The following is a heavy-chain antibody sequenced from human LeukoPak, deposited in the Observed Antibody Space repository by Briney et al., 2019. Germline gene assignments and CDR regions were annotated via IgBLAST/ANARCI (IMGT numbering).Heavy chain of an antibody. CDR1: GFAFESFT. D-gene: IGHD5-12*01. Sequence: GGSLRLSCAGSGFAFESFTMTWVRQAPGRGLEWVSLISATSSDVNYAESVRGRFTISRDNAKNSLFLLMDSLRVEDTAIYYCAKGLFSAYDKYLDSWGQGTLVTVSS. CDR3: AKGLFSAYDKYLDS. CDR2: ISATSSDV. J-gene: IGHJ4*02. V-gene: IGHV3-21*04.